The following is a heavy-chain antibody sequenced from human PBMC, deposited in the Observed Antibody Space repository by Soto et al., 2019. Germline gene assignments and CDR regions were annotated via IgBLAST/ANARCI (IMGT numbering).Heavy chain of an antibody. CDR3: ATVGSAWYEGWLDP. Sequence: PSETLSLTCTVSGGSISSYYWIWIRQPPGKGLEWIGYIYYSGSTNYNPSLKSRVTISVDTSKNQFSLKLSSVTAADTAVYYCATVGSAWYEGWLDPWGQGTLVTSPQ. D-gene: IGHD6-19*01. CDR1: GGSISSYY. J-gene: IGHJ5*02. V-gene: IGHV4-59*01. CDR2: IYYSGST.